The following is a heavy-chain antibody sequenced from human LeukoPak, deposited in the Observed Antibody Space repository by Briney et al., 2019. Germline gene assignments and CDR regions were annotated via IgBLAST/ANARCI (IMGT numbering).Heavy chain of an antibody. CDR1: GGTFSSYA. D-gene: IGHD1-26*01. J-gene: IGHJ4*02. V-gene: IGHV1-69*13. CDR2: IIPIIGTA. Sequence: ASVKVSCKASGGTFSSYAISWVRQAPGQGLEWMGGIIPIIGTANYAQKFQGRVTITADESTSTAYMELSSLRSEDTAVYYCASIGGWYSGSYYDWYWGQGTLVTVSS. CDR3: ASIGGWYSGSYYDWY.